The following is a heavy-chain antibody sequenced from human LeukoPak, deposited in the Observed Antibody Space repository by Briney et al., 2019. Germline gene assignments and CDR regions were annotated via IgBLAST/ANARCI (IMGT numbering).Heavy chain of an antibody. CDR2: ISRSGANT. CDR3: ATEREKSLEY. D-gene: IGHD5-24*01. V-gene: IGHV3-23*01. Sequence: GGSLRLSCAASEFTLSTFAMSWVRQAPGKGLERVSAISRSGANTYYADSVKGRLTISRDNSMTTVFLQMNDLRAEDTAVYYCATEREKSLEYWGQGTLVTVSS. J-gene: IGHJ4*02. CDR1: EFTLSTFA.